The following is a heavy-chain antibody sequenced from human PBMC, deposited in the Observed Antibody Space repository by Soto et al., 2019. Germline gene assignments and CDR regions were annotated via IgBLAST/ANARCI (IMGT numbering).Heavy chain of an antibody. CDR2: IYYSGST. CDR3: ARQNEISGVVIPGYYYYYMDV. D-gene: IGHD3-3*01. CDR1: GGSISSYY. V-gene: IGHV4-59*08. Sequence: SETLSLTCTVSGGSISSYYWSWIRQPPGKGLEWIGYIYYSGSTNYNPSLKGRVTISVDTSRNQFSLKLRSVTAADTAVYYCARQNEISGVVIPGYYYYYMDVWGKGTTVTVSS. J-gene: IGHJ6*03.